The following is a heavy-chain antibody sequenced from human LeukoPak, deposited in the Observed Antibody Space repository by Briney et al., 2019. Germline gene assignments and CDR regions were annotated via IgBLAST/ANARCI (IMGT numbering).Heavy chain of an antibody. Sequence: SETLSLTCTVSGGSISSYYWSWIRQPPGKGLEWIGYIYYSGSTNYNPSLKSRVTISVDTSKNQFSLKLTSVTAADTAVYYCARDRTIRSSDVTYFYGMDVWGQGTTVTVSS. CDR3: ARDRTIRSSDVTYFYGMDV. CDR2: IYYSGST. V-gene: IGHV4-59*01. D-gene: IGHD5-12*01. CDR1: GGSISSYY. J-gene: IGHJ6*02.